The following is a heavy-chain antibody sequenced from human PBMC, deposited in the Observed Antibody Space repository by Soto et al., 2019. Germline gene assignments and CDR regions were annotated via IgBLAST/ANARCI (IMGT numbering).Heavy chain of an antibody. V-gene: IGHV3-74*01. CDR3: TRGNYYDSSVIGKVDD. Sequence: PGGSLRLSCAASGFTFSSYWMHWVRQAPGKGLVWVSRINSDGSSTSYADSVKGRFTISRDNAKNTLYLQMNSLRAEDTAVYYCTRGNYYDSSVIGKVDDWGQGTLVTVSS. CDR2: INSDGSST. J-gene: IGHJ4*02. D-gene: IGHD3-22*01. CDR1: GFTFSSYW.